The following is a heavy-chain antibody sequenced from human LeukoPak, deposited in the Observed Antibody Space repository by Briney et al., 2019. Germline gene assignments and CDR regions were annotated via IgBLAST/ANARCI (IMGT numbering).Heavy chain of an antibody. CDR3: SSYDILTGYLGIDY. D-gene: IGHD3-9*01. Sequence: GGSLRLSCTASGFTFGDYAMSWFRQAPGKGLEWVGFIRSKAYGGTTEYAASVKGRFTISRDDSKSIAYLQMNSLKTEDTAVYYCSSYDILTGYLGIDYWGQGTLVTVSS. V-gene: IGHV3-49*03. J-gene: IGHJ4*02. CDR1: GFTFGDYA. CDR2: IRSKAYGGTT.